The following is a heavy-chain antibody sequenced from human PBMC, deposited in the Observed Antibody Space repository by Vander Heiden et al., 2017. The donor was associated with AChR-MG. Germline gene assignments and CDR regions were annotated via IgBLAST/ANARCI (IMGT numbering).Heavy chain of an antibody. CDR2: ISGSGGST. D-gene: IGHD2-2*01. V-gene: IGHV3-23*01. Sequence: EVQLLESGGGLVQPGGSLRLSCAASGFTFSSYAMSWVRQAPGKGLEGVSAISGSGGSTYYADSVKGRFTISRDNSKNTLYLQMNSLRAEDTAVYYCAKDRYCSSTSCYHHDGGWYFDLWGRGTLVTVSS. CDR3: AKDRYCSSTSCYHHDGGWYFDL. CDR1: GFTFSSYA. J-gene: IGHJ2*01.